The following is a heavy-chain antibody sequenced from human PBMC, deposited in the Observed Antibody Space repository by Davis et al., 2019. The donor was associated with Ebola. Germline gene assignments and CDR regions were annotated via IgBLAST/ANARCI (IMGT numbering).Heavy chain of an antibody. V-gene: IGHV4-59*08. Sequence: PSETLSLTCTVSGGSISSYYWSWIRQPPGKGLEWIGYIYYSGTTNSNPSLKSRVTISVDTSKNQFSLNLTSVTAADTAVYYCARAFTIGNSRGPLGYWGQGTLVTVSS. D-gene: IGHD5-24*01. CDR3: ARAFTIGNSRGPLGY. J-gene: IGHJ4*02. CDR2: IYYSGTT. CDR1: GGSISSYY.